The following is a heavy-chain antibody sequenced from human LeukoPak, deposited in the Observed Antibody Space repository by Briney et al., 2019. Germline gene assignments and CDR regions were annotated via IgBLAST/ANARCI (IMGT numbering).Heavy chain of an antibody. CDR2: IIPIFGTA. V-gene: IGHV1-69*01. J-gene: IGHJ5*02. Sequence: SVKVSCKASGGTFSSCAISWVRQAPGQGLEWMGGIIPIFGTANYAQKFQGRVTITADESTSTAYMELSSLRSEDTAVYYCARTYSSGWYAYNWFDPWGQGTLVTVSS. D-gene: IGHD6-19*01. CDR1: GGTFSSCA. CDR3: ARTYSSGWYAYNWFDP.